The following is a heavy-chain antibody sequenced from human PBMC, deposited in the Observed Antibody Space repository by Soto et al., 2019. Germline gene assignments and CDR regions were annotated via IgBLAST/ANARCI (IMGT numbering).Heavy chain of an antibody. CDR3: ARSFYGATSYYYYYMDV. D-gene: IGHD4-17*01. Sequence: ASVKVSWKASGYTFTSYAMHWVRQAPGQRLEWMGWINAGNGNTKYSQKFQGRVTITRDTSASTAYMELSSLRSEDTAVYYCARSFYGATSYYYYYMDVWGKGTTVTVSS. CDR2: INAGNGNT. V-gene: IGHV1-3*01. J-gene: IGHJ6*03. CDR1: GYTFTSYA.